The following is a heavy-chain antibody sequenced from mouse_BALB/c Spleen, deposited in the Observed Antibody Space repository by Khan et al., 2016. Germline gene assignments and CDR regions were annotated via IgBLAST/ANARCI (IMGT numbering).Heavy chain of an antibody. CDR2: IWAGGST. Sequence: QVQLKESGPGLVAPSQSLSITCTVSGFSLTNSGVHWVRQPPRKGLDWLGVIWAGGSTDYNSALMSRLSITRDTTQNQVFLKMNSLQTDDTAMYYAARDAQDCDAWFASWGQGTLVTVSA. V-gene: IGHV2-9*02. J-gene: IGHJ3*01. CDR1: GFSLTNSG. CDR3: ARDAQDCDAWFAS.